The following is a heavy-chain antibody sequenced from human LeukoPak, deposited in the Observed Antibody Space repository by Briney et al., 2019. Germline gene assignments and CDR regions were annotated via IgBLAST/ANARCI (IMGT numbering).Heavy chain of an antibody. J-gene: IGHJ4*02. CDR1: GFTVSSNY. V-gene: IGHV3-66*04. D-gene: IGHD6-19*01. CDR2: IYSGGST. CDR3: AKHSLKTEYSGGRIWDC. Sequence: GGSLRLSCAASGFTVSSNYMSWVRQAPGKGLEWVSVIYSGGSTYYADSVKGRFTISRDNSKNTLNLQMVSLRAEDTAVYYCAKHSLKTEYSGGRIWDCWGQGTLVTVSS.